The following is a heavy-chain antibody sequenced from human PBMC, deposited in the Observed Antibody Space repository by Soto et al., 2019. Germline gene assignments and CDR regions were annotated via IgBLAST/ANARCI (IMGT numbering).Heavy chain of an antibody. J-gene: IGHJ4*02. V-gene: IGHV4-4*07. D-gene: IGHD4-17*01. CDR2: IYISGST. CDR3: ASALLDYGDYYCDY. Sequence: SETLSLTCTVSGGSISSHYWSWIRQPAGKGLEWIGRIYISGSTNYNPSLESRVTMSVDTAKNQFSLKLNSVTAADTAVYYCASALLDYGDYYCDYWGQGALVTVSS. CDR1: GGSISSHY.